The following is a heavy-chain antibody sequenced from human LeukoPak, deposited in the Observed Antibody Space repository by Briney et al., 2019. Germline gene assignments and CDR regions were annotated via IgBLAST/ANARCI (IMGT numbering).Heavy chain of an antibody. CDR1: GGSISSYY. CDR2: IYYSGST. D-gene: IGHD6-19*01. J-gene: IGHJ4*02. Sequence: SSETLSLTCTVSGGSISSYYWSWIRQPPGKGLEWIGYIYYSGSTNYNPSLKSRVTISVDTSKNQFSLKLSSVTAADTAVYYCARYNLGEWLVTFDYWGQGTLVTVSS. CDR3: ARYNLGEWLVTFDY. V-gene: IGHV4-59*08.